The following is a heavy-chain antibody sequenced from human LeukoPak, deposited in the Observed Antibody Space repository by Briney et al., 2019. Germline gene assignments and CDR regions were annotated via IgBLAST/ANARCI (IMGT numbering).Heavy chain of an antibody. V-gene: IGHV3-21*06. CDR2: ISRNSRYI. CDR1: GFSFSTYS. J-gene: IGHJ4*02. Sequence: GGSLRLSCAASGFSFSTYSMNWLPQAPGKGLEWVSSISRNSRYIYYADSMRGRFTISRDNAKNSLYLQMNSLKPEDTAVYYCARVAEAAAFDSWGQGTLVSVSS. D-gene: IGHD6-13*01. CDR3: ARVAEAAAFDS.